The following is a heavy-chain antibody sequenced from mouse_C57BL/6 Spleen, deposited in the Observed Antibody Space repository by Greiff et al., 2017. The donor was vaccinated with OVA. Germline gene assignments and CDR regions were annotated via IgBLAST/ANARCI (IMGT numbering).Heavy chain of an antibody. D-gene: IGHD2-3*01. CDR2: IYPGSGST. Sequence: QVQLQQPGAELVKPGASVKMSCKASGYTFTSYWITWVKQRPGQGLEWIGDIYPGSGSTNYNEKFKSKATLTVDTSSSTAYMQLSSLTSEDSAVYYCARYDGYPYYFDDWGQGTTLTVSS. CDR1: GYTFTSYW. V-gene: IGHV1-55*01. CDR3: ARYDGYPYYFDD. J-gene: IGHJ2*01.